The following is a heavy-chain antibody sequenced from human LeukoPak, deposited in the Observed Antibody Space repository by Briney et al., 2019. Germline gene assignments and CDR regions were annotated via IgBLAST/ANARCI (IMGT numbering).Heavy chain of an antibody. V-gene: IGHV4-34*01. CDR3: ARGAVAWYTKTTFDY. Sequence: PSETLSLTCAVYGGSFSGYYWSWIRQPPGKGLEWIGEINHSGSTNYNPSLKSRVTISVDTSKNQFSLKLSSVTAADTAVYYCARGAVAWYTKTTFDYWGQGTLVTVSS. CDR1: GGSFSGYY. CDR2: INHSGST. J-gene: IGHJ4*02. D-gene: IGHD6-13*01.